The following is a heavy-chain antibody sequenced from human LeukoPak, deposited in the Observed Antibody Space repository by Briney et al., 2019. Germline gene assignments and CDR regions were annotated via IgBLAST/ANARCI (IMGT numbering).Heavy chain of an antibody. D-gene: IGHD6-13*01. CDR3: AREGYSSSWHRGYYYYGMDV. J-gene: IGHJ6*02. Sequence: PSETLSLTCTVSGGSISSYYWSWIRQPPGKGLEWIGYIYYSGSTNYNPSLKSRVTISVDTSKNQFSLKLSSVTAADTAVYYCAREGYSSSWHRGYYYYGMDVWGQGTTVTVSS. CDR1: GGSISSYY. CDR2: IYYSGST. V-gene: IGHV4-59*01.